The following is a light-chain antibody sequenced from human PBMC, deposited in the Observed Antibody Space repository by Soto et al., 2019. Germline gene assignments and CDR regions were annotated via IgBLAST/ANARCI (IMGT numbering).Light chain of an antibody. J-gene: IGLJ2*01. V-gene: IGLV1-40*01. CDR1: SSNIGAGYD. CDR2: ANT. Sequence: QSVLTQPPSVSGATGQRVTISCTGSSSNIGAGYDVHWYQQLPGTAPKLLIYANTNRPSGFPDRFSGSKSGTSASLAITGLQAEDEADYYCQSYDTSLSLVFGGWTKVTVL. CDR3: QSYDTSLSLV.